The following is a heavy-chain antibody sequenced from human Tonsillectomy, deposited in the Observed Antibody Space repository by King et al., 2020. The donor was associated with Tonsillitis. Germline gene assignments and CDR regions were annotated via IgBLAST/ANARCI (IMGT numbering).Heavy chain of an antibody. D-gene: IGHD5-12*01. Sequence: VQLVESGGGLVQPGGSLRLSCAASGFSFSSYAMSWVRQAPGKGLEWVSGISGSGGSTYSADSVKGRFTSSRHNSKNTLFLQMNSLRAEDTAVYYCAKDKVATMPRDAFDSGAKGQWSPSLQ. CDR3: AKDKVATMPRDAFDS. V-gene: IGHV3-23*04. J-gene: IGHJ3*01. CDR2: ISGSGGST. CDR1: GFSFSSYA.